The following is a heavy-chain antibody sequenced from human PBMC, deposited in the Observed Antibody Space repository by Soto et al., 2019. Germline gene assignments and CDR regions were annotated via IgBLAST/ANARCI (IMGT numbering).Heavy chain of an antibody. Sequence: PSETLSLTCTVSGGSISSYYWSWIRQPPGKGLEWIGYIYYSGSTNYNPSLKSRVTISVDTSKNQFSLKLSSVTAADTAVYYCARERCIGGSCYREGDAYYYYYMDVWGKGTTVTVSS. J-gene: IGHJ6*03. CDR3: ARERCIGGSCYREGDAYYYYYMDV. CDR2: IYYSGST. CDR1: GGSISSYY. D-gene: IGHD2-15*01. V-gene: IGHV4-59*01.